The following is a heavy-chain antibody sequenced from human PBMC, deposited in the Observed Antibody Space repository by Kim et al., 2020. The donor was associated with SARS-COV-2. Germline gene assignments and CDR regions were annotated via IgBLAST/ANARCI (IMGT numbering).Heavy chain of an antibody. J-gene: IGHJ1*01. CDR1: GFSISTNY. V-gene: IGHV3-53*01. Sequence: GGSLRLSCSVSGFSISTNYVSWVRQAPGQGLEWVSKINTGGGTAYAGSVTGRFTISRDSAKNMVYLQMNNLRADDTAVYFCARDHAHYYQTSGYLDKWGQGTLVTGAS. CDR3: ARDHAHYYQTSGYLDK. D-gene: IGHD3-22*01. CDR2: INTGGGT.